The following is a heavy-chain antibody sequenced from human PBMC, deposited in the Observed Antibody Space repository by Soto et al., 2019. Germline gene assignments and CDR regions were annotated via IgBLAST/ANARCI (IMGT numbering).Heavy chain of an antibody. CDR1: GGSISSYY. Sequence: SETLSLTCTVSGGSISSYYWSWIRQPPGKGLEWIGYIYYSGSTNYNPSLKSRVTISVDTSKNQFSLKLSSVTAADTAVYYCAREQVPAAVLGWFDPWGQGTLVTVSS. CDR2: IYYSGST. V-gene: IGHV4-59*01. D-gene: IGHD2-2*01. CDR3: AREQVPAAVLGWFDP. J-gene: IGHJ5*02.